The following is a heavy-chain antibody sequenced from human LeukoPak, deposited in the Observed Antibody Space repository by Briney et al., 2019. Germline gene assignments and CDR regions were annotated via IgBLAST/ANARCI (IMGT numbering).Heavy chain of an antibody. V-gene: IGHV3-30*02. D-gene: IGHD2-21*02. CDR3: AKKAPGDWVPLDS. Sequence: PGGSLRLSCAASGFIFSTYGMHWVRQAPGKGLEWVAYIRYDGKIEDYAESVKGRFTISRDNSKSTLYLQMNSLRIEDTAVFYCAKKAPGDWVPLDSWGQGTLVTVSS. J-gene: IGHJ4*02. CDR2: IRYDGKIE. CDR1: GFIFSTYG.